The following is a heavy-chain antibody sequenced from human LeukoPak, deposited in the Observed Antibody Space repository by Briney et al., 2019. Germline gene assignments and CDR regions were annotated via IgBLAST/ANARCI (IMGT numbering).Heavy chain of an antibody. D-gene: IGHD6-19*01. CDR1: GFTFSDYW. V-gene: IGHV3-7*04. Sequence: GGSLRLSCASSGFTFSDYWMSWVRQAPGKGLEWVAKIKEDGSEKYYVESVKGRLTISRDNAKNSLFLQMNNLRAEDTAVYYCAREQRAVAGFYFDYWGQGTLVTVSS. J-gene: IGHJ4*02. CDR3: AREQRAVAGFYFDY. CDR2: IKEDGSEK.